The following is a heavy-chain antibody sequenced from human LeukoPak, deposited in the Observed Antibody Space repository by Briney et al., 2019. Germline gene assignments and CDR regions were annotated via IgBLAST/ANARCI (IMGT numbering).Heavy chain of an antibody. CDR3: VRLSVVSPHRYFDL. J-gene: IGHJ2*01. CDR2: IYHTGGT. D-gene: IGHD4-23*01. V-gene: IGHV4-59*08. CDR1: GGSISGYI. Sequence: SETLSLTCTVSGGSISGYIWSWVRQAPGKGLEWIAYIYHTGGTNYRPSLKSRATISLDTSKNQFSLRLTSVTAADTAVYYCVRLSVVSPHRYFDLWGRGTLVSVSS.